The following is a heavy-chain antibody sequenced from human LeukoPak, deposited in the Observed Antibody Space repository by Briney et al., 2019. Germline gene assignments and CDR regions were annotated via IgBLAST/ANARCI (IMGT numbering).Heavy chain of an antibody. CDR2: IYYSGST. D-gene: IGHD4-11*01. CDR3: ARDTVFYYGMDV. Sequence: SETLSLTCTVSGGSISSYYWSWIRQPPGKGLEWIGYIYYSGSTNYNPSLKSRVTISVDTSKNQFSLKLSSVTAADTAVCYCARDTVFYYGMDVWGQGTTVTVSS. J-gene: IGHJ6*02. CDR1: GGSISSYY. V-gene: IGHV4-59*01.